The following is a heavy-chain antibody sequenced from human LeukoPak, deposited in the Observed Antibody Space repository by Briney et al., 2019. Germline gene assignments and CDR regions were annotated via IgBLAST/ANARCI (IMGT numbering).Heavy chain of an antibody. V-gene: IGHV1-18*01. CDR3: ARDSAASAVRGLRNWFDP. J-gene: IGHJ5*02. CDR1: GYTFTSFG. Sequence: ASVKVSCKASGYTFTSFGITWVRQAPGQGLEWMGWIGAYNGNTNYAQKLQGRVTVTTDTSTSTAYMELRSLRSDDTAVYYCARDSAASAVRGLRNWFDPWGQGTLVTVSS. CDR2: IGAYNGNT. D-gene: IGHD3-10*01.